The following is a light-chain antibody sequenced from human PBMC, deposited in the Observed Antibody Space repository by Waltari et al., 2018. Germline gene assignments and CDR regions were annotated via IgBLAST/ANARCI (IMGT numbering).Light chain of an antibody. CDR1: SGGYNL. CDR3: CSYSGSNTWI. V-gene: IGLV2-23*01. CDR2: EGK. Sequence: QPALPQPASVSGSPGQSITVSCTGTSGGYNLVSRDQHPPDKGPKLIIYEGKTRPSGVSNRFSGSQSGNTASLTIPGLQPEDEAHYYCCSYSGSNTWIFGGGTQLTVL. J-gene: IGLJ2*01.